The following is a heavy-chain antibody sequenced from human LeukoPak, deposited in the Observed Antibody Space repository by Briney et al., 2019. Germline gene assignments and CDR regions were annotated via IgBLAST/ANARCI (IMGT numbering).Heavy chain of an antibody. J-gene: IGHJ4*02. V-gene: IGHV4-31*03. D-gene: IGHD3-3*01. CDR3: ARAERITIFGVVPASVSSFDY. CDR2: IYYSGST. Sequence: SETLSLTCTVSGGSISSGGYYWSWLRQHPGLDLEWIGYIYYSGSTYYNPSLKSRVTISVDTTKNQFSLKLSSVTAADTAVYYCARAERITIFGVVPASVSSFDYWGQGTLVTVSS. CDR1: GGSISSGGYY.